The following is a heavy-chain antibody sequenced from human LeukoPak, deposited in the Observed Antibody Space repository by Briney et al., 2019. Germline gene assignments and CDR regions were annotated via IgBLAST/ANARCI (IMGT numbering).Heavy chain of an antibody. D-gene: IGHD3-16*01. J-gene: IGHJ4*02. V-gene: IGHV3-23*01. Sequence: GGSLRLSCAASGFTFSNYAMSWVRQAPGKGLEWVSGISGSGGSTYYVDSVKGRFTISRDYSKNTLYLQMNSLRAEDTAVYYCARVIVFMSTGPHLDYWGQGTLAIVSS. CDR3: ARVIVFMSTGPHLDY. CDR1: GFTFSNYA. CDR2: ISGSGGST.